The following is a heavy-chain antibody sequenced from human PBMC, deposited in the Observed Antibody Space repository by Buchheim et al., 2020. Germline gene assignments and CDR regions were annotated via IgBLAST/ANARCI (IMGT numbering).Heavy chain of an antibody. J-gene: IGHJ4*02. CDR1: GGSFSGYY. Sequence: QVQLQQWGAGLLKPSETLSLTCAVYGGSFSGYYWSWIRQPPGKGLEWIGEINHSGRTNYNPSLKSRVAISVDTSMNPFSLKLSSVTAADTAVYYYARGGGYCSGTSCYTDFWGRGTL. D-gene: IGHD2-2*02. V-gene: IGHV4-34*01. CDR3: ARGGGYCSGTSCYTDF. CDR2: INHSGRT.